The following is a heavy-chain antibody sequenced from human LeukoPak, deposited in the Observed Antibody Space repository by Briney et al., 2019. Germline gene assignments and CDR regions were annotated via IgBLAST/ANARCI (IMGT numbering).Heavy chain of an antibody. D-gene: IGHD2-8*01. CDR2: ISSTGVMI. J-gene: IGHJ4*02. CDR1: GFTFRSFE. Sequence: GGSLRLSCAAFGFTFRSFEMNWVRQAPGKGLEWVSYISSTGVMIYYADSVKGRFTISRDNAKNSLYLQMNSLRAEDTAVYYCARDRMDKFEYWGQGTLVTVSS. CDR3: ARDRMDKFEY. V-gene: IGHV3-48*03.